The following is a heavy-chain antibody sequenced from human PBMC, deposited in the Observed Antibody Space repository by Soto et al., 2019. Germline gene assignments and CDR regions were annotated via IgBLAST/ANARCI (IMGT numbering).Heavy chain of an antibody. CDR2: IIPISDTA. J-gene: IGHJ5*02. Sequence: QVQLVQSGAEVKKPGSSVKVSCKASGGTFSSETITWVRQAPGQGLEWMGGIIPISDTAHYAQNFRGRVTITADESTSTVYLELSSLRSEDTAVYYCATLVPAPIKLFPRLGWFDPWGQGTLVTVSS. V-gene: IGHV1-69*01. D-gene: IGHD2-2*02. CDR3: ATLVPAPIKLFPRLGWFDP. CDR1: GGTFSSET.